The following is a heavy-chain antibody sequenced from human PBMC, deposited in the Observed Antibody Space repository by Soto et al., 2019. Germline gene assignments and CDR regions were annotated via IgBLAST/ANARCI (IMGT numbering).Heavy chain of an antibody. Sequence: TSETLSLTCTVSGGSISSYYWSWIRQPPGKGLEWIGYIYYSGSTNYNPSLKSRVTISVDTSKNQFSLKLSSVAVADTAVYYCARDILYRLDYWGQGILVTVSS. CDR2: IYYSGST. CDR1: GGSISSYY. D-gene: IGHD3-9*01. CDR3: ARDILYRLDY. J-gene: IGHJ4*02. V-gene: IGHV4-59*12.